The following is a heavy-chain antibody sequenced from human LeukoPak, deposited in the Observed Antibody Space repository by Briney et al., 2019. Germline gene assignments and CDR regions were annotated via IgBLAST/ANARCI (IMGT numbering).Heavy chain of an antibody. Sequence: GASVKVSCKASGFTFTSYYMHWVRQAPGQGLEWMGGISPIFGTANYAHKFKGRVTITTDESTSTAYMELNSLRSEATAVDYSALELGYSGYDWGYFDYWGQGTLVTVSS. CDR1: GFTFTSYY. CDR2: ISPIFGTA. J-gene: IGHJ4*02. D-gene: IGHD5-12*01. V-gene: IGHV1-69*05. CDR3: ALELGYSGYDWGYFDY.